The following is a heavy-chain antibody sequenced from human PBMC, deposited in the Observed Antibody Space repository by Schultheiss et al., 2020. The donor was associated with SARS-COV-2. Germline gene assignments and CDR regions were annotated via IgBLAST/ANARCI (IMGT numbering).Heavy chain of an antibody. J-gene: IGHJ4*02. CDR3: ARSPETVAYFDY. CDR1: GGSISSYY. Sequence: SQTLSLTCTVSGGSISSYYWSWIRQPPGKGLEWIGYIYYSGSTNYNPSLKSRVTISVDTTKNQFSLKLSSVTAADTAVYYCARSPETVAYFDYWGQGTLVTV. CDR2: IYYSGST. D-gene: IGHD4-23*01. V-gene: IGHV4-59*08.